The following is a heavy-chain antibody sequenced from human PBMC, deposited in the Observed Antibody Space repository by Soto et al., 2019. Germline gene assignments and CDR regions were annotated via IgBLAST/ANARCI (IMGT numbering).Heavy chain of an antibody. CDR2: ISYDGSNK. J-gene: IGHJ4*02. V-gene: IGHV3-30-3*01. D-gene: IGHD6-19*01. CDR3: ARDRGREWLVRGTDY. Sequence: QVQLVESGGGVVQPGRSLRLSCAASGFTFSSYAMHWVRQAPGKGLEWVAVISYDGSNKYYADSVKGRFTISRDNSKNTLDLQRNSLRAEDTAVYYCARDRGREWLVRGTDYWGQGTLVTVSS. CDR1: GFTFSSYA.